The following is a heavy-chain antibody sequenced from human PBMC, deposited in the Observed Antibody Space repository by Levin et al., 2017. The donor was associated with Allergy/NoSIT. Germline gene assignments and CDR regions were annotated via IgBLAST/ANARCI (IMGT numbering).Heavy chain of an antibody. CDR3: ARANSGYEFDH. D-gene: IGHD5-12*01. J-gene: IGHJ4*02. V-gene: IGHV3-53*01. Sequence: HSGGSLRLSCAASEFTVITSYMSWVRQAPGKGLEWVSVIYSGGSTYYADSVKGRFIISRDYSKNTLYLQMNNLRAEDTAVYYCARANSGYEFDHWGQGTLVTVSS. CDR1: EFTVITSY. CDR2: IYSGGST.